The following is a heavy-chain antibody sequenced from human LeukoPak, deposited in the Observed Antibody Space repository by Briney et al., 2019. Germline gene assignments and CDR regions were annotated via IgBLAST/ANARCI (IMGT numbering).Heavy chain of an antibody. J-gene: IGHJ4*02. CDR2: ISSNSSHT. D-gene: IGHD5-24*01. Sequence: GGSLRLSCAASGFTFSSYRMNWVRQAPGKGQEWVSLISSNSSHTYNADSVKGRFTISGDNAKNSLYLEMNSLRVEDTAVYYCARTRDGYNFGPFDCWGQGTLVTVSS. V-gene: IGHV3-21*01. CDR3: ARTRDGYNFGPFDC. CDR1: GFTFSSYR.